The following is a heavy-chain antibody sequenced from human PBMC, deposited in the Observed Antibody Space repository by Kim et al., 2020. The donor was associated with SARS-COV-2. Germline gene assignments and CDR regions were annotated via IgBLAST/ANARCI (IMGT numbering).Heavy chain of an antibody. J-gene: IGHJ4*02. V-gene: IGHV3-23*01. CDR3: ARGRYGSGSYFNVGDY. D-gene: IGHD3-10*01. Sequence: ESVKGRFTSTRDNSQNTLFLQMSSLRPEDTAIYYCARGRYGSGSYFNVGDYWGPGTLVTVSS.